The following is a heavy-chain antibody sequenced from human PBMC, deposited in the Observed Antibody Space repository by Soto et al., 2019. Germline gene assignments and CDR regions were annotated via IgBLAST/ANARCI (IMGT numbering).Heavy chain of an antibody. Sequence: ASVKVSCKASGYTFINYGIAWVRQAPGQGLEWMGWISANNGNTNYAQKFQGRVTITADESTSTAYMELSSLRSEDTAVYYCASQGRIAARHYYYYYGMDVWGQGTTVTVSS. V-gene: IGHV1-18*01. CDR3: ASQGRIAARHYYYYYGMDV. J-gene: IGHJ6*02. D-gene: IGHD6-6*01. CDR1: GYTFINYG. CDR2: ISANNGNT.